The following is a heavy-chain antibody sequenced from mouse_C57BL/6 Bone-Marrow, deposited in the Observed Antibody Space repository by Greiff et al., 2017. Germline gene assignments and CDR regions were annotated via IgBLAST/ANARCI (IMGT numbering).Heavy chain of an antibody. CDR1: GYTFTSYT. V-gene: IGHV1-4*01. CDR2: INPSSGYT. J-gene: IGHJ4*01. CDR3: ASPITTVYAMDY. Sequence: VQLQQPGAELARPGASVKMSCKASGYTFTSYTMHWVKQRPGQGLEWIGNINPSSGYTKYNQKFKDKATLTADKSSSPAYMQLSSLTSVDSAVYYCASPITTVYAMDYWGQGTSVTVSS. D-gene: IGHD1-1*01.